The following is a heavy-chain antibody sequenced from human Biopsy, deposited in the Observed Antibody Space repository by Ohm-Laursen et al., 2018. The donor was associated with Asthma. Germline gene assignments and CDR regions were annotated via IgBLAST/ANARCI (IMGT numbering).Heavy chain of an antibody. CDR1: GYTFNSAG. J-gene: IGHJ6*02. CDR3: ARAVDYSHYYGIDV. CDR2: ISVYNGNT. V-gene: IGHV1-18*01. Sequence: SVKVSCKTSGYTFNSAGITWVRQAPGQGLEWMGWISVYNGNTKVAQKLQDRVSMITDTSTSTAYMELRSLRSDDTAVYFCARAVDYSHYYGIDVWGQGTTVTVS. D-gene: IGHD3-10*01.